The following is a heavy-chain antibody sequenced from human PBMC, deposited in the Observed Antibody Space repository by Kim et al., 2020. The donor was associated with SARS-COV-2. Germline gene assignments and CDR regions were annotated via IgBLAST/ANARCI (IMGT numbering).Heavy chain of an antibody. CDR1: GTSISSSDW. V-gene: IGHV4-4*02. Sequence: SETLSLTCAVSGTSISSSDWWTWVRQSPGKGLEWIGESSHSGSINYNPSLKTRVTISVDTSKNQYSLNLYSVTAADTARYYCARLKKSDTPRGYFRFDY. J-gene: IGHJ4*01. CDR3: ARLKKSDTPRGYFRFDY. CDR2: SSHSGSI. D-gene: IGHD5-18*01.